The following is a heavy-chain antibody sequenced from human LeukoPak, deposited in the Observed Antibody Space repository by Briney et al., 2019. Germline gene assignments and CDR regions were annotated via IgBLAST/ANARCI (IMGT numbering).Heavy chain of an antibody. J-gene: IGHJ4*02. CDR1: GYTFTDYY. CDR3: ARARWQLVPYFDS. Sequence: GASVKVSCKASGYTFTDYYMHWVRRAPGQGLEWMGWINPNSGGTNFAQKFQGRVAMTRDTSISTAYLELGSLRSDDTAVYFCARARWQLVPYFDSWGQGTLVTVSS. V-gene: IGHV1-2*02. D-gene: IGHD6-6*01. CDR2: INPNSGGT.